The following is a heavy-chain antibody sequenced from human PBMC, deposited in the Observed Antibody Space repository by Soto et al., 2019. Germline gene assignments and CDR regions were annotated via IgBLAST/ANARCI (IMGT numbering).Heavy chain of an antibody. CDR1: GFTFSSYS. CDR2: ISSSSSYI. V-gene: IGHV3-21*01. Sequence: EVQLVESGGGLVKPGGSLRLSCAASGFTFSSYSMNWVRQAPGKGLEWVSSISSSSSYIYYADSVKGRFTISRDNAKNSLYLQMNSLRAEDTAVYYCATATYYYDSSGYGGMDVWGQGTTVTVSS. CDR3: ATATYYYDSSGYGGMDV. J-gene: IGHJ6*02. D-gene: IGHD3-22*01.